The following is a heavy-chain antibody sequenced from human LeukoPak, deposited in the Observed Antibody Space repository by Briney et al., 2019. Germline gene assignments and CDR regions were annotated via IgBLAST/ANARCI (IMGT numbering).Heavy chain of an antibody. CDR2: IKQDGSEK. J-gene: IGHJ4*02. D-gene: IGHD3-22*01. CDR3: ARRSNYYDSSGDSYYFDY. V-gene: IGHV3-7*01. CDR1: GFTFSSYW. Sequence: PGGSLRLSCAASGFTFSSYWMSWVRQAPGKGLEWVANIKQDGSEKYYVDSVKGRFTISRDNAKNSLYLQMNSLRAEDTAVYYCARRSNYYDSSGDSYYFDYWGQGTLVTVSS.